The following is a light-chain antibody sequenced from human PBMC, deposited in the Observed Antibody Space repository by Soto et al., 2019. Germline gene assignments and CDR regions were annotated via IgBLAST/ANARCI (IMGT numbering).Light chain of an antibody. J-gene: IGLJ1*01. Sequence: QSALTQPASVSGSPGQSITISCTGTSSDVGGYNYVSWYQQHPGKAPKVMIYDVSNRPSGVSNRFSGSKSGNTASLTISGLQAEDEADYYCISYTSSSLYVFGTGTKLTVL. CDR3: ISYTSSSLYV. CDR1: SSDVGGYNY. CDR2: DVS. V-gene: IGLV2-14*01.